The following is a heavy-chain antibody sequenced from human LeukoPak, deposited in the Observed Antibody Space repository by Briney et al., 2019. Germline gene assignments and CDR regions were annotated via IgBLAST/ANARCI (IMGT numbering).Heavy chain of an antibody. CDR3: ARHTTILDPLSP. Sequence: GESLKISCKGSGYTFTSYWVGWVRQMPGKGLEWMGIIFPGDSDTRYSPSFQGQVTISADKSISTAYLQWSGLKASDTAMYYCARHTTILDPLSPWGQGTLVTVSS. V-gene: IGHV5-51*01. CDR1: GYTFTSYW. D-gene: IGHD3/OR15-3a*01. CDR2: IFPGDSDT. J-gene: IGHJ5*02.